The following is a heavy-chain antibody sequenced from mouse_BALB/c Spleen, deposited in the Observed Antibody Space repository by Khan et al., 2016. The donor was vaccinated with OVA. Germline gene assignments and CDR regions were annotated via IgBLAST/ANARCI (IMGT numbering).Heavy chain of an antibody. J-gene: IGHJ3*01. CDR3: ARPYRYDGRAWFAY. Sequence: EVKLLESGGGLVQPGGSLKLSCAASGFDFSRYWMSWVRQAPGKGLEWIGEINPDSSTINYTPSLKDKFILSRDNAKNTLYLQMSKVRSEDTALYYCARPYRYDGRAWFAYWGQGTLVTVSA. V-gene: IGHV4-1*02. CDR2: INPDSSTI. CDR1: GFDFSRYW. D-gene: IGHD2-14*01.